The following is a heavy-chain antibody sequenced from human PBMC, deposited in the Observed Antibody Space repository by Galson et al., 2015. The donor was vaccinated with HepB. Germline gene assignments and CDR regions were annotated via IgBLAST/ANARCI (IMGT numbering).Heavy chain of an antibody. J-gene: IGHJ5*02. CDR2: ISYDGSNK. Sequence: SLRLSCAASGFTFSSYAMHWVRQAPGKGLEWVAVISYDGSNKYYADSVKGRTTISRDNSKNTLYLQMNSLRAEDTAVYYCARDHYYDSSATGTAGHNWFDPWGQGTLVTVSS. CDR3: ARDHYYDSSATGTAGHNWFDP. CDR1: GFTFSSYA. D-gene: IGHD3-22*01. V-gene: IGHV3-30*04.